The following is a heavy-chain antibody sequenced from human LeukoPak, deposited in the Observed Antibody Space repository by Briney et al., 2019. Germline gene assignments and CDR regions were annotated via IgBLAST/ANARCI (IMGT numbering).Heavy chain of an antibody. D-gene: IGHD3-10*01. J-gene: IGHJ4*02. V-gene: IGHV1-2*02. CDR2: IYPNNGAT. Sequence: ASVKVSCKASGYTFSGTGWYLYWLRQAPGQGLECMGWIYPNNGATAYAQKFQGRVAMTRDTSITTACMELSGLRPDDTAVYYCARDGPAQMVDFDYWGQGTLVTVSS. CDR1: GYTFSGTGWY. CDR3: ARDGPAQMVDFDY.